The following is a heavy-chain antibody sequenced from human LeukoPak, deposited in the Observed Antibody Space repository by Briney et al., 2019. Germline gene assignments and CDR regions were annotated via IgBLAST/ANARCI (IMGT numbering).Heavy chain of an antibody. J-gene: IGHJ4*02. CDR2: IYSSGST. D-gene: IGHD3-22*01. V-gene: IGHV4-4*07. Sequence: SETLSLTCTVSGGSISSYYWSWIRQPAGKGLEWIGRIYSSGSTTYNPSLKSRVTISVDTSKNQFSLKLSSVTAADTAVYYCARSPMIVVAEIDYWGQGTLVTVSS. CDR1: GGSISSYY. CDR3: ARSPMIVVAEIDY.